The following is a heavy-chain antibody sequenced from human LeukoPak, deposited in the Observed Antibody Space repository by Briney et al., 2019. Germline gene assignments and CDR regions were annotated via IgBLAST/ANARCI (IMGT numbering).Heavy chain of an antibody. J-gene: IGHJ4*02. V-gene: IGHV3-23*01. CDR1: GFTFNTYA. CDR2: ISGSGGST. D-gene: IGHD3-3*01. Sequence: GGSLRLSCAASGFTFNTYAMSWVRQAPGKGLEWVSAISGSGGSTYYADSVKGRFTISRDNSKNTLYVQMNSLRAEDTAVYYCAKDAYYDFWSGYPPHYWGQGTLVTVSS. CDR3: AKDAYYDFWSGYPPHY.